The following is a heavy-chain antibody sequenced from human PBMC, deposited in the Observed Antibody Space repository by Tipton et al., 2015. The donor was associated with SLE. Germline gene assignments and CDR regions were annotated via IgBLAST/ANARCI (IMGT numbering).Heavy chain of an antibody. D-gene: IGHD1-26*01. Sequence: SLRLSCAASGFTFSSYAMSWVRQVPGKGLEWVSIIYSGERTLYADSVKGRFTISRDNSENTLSLQKNSLRVEDTAVYYCARVLGSYYAFDYWGQGTLVTVSS. V-gene: IGHV3-23*03. CDR1: GFTFSSYA. CDR2: IYSGERT. CDR3: ARVLGSYYAFDY. J-gene: IGHJ4*02.